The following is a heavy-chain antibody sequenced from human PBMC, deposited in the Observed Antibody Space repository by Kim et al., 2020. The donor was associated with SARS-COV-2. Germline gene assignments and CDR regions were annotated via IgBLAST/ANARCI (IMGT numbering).Heavy chain of an antibody. CDR2: IYYSGST. CDR3: AGDRGGAAGGCFDP. V-gene: IGHV4-31*03. CDR1: GGSISSGGYY. D-gene: IGHD6-13*01. Sequence: SETLSLTCTVSGGSISSGGYYWSWIRQHPGKGLEWIGYIYYSGSTYYNPSLKSRVTISVDTSKNQFSLKLSSVTAADTAVYYCAGDRGGAAGGCFDPWGQGTLVTVSS. J-gene: IGHJ5*02.